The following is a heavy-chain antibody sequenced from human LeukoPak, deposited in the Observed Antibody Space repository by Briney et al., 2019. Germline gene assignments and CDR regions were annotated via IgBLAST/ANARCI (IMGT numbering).Heavy chain of an antibody. CDR1: GFAFSSYA. CDR2: ISGSGGTT. CDR3: AKHSSSWTRFYGGTFDY. Sequence: GGSLRLSCAASGFAFSSYAMNWVRQAPGKGLEWVSTISGSGGTTYYADSVKGRFTISRDNSKNTLYLQMNSLRAEDTAVYYCAKHSSSWTRFYGGTFDYWGQGTLVTVSS. V-gene: IGHV3-23*01. D-gene: IGHD6-13*01. J-gene: IGHJ4*02.